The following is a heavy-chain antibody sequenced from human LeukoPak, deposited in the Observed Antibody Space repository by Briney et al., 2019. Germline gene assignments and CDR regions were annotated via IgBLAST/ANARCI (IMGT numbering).Heavy chain of an antibody. CDR1: GFTFSSYS. Sequence: GGSLRLSCAASGFTFSSYSMNWVRQAPGKGLEWVSSISSSSSYIYYADSVKGRFTISRDNAKNSLYLQMNSLRAEDTAVYYCASLGYCSSTSCPQDAFDIWGQGTMVTVSS. D-gene: IGHD2-2*01. CDR2: ISSSSSYI. CDR3: ASLGYCSSTSCPQDAFDI. V-gene: IGHV3-21*01. J-gene: IGHJ3*02.